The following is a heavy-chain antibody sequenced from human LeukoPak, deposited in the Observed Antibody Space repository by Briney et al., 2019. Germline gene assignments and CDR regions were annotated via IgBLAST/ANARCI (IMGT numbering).Heavy chain of an antibody. CDR2: ILYDESNE. J-gene: IGHJ4*02. CDR1: GFTFSSYT. D-gene: IGHD6-19*01. V-gene: IGHV3-30*14. CDR3: ASEAVAGTGPFDY. Sequence: GGSLRLSCAASGFTFSSYTMHWVRQAPGKGLEWVAAILYDESNEYYADSVKGRLTVSRDDSKNTLYLQMNSLRAEDTAVYYCASEAVAGTGPFDYWGQGTLVTVSS.